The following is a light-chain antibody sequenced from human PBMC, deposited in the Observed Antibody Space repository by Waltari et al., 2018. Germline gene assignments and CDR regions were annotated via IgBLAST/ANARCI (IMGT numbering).Light chain of an antibody. J-gene: IGLJ1*01. V-gene: IGLV5-45*01. CDR1: SGIDVGAYR. Sequence: QAVLTQPASLSASPGASASLTCTLRSGIDVGAYRIYWYQKKPGSPPQYLLSFQSDSVNQQGSGVPSRFVGAKDATTNAGILLISGLQSEDEADYYCLIRHSGCYVFGTVTEVTVL. CDR2: FQSDSVN. CDR3: LIRHSGCYV.